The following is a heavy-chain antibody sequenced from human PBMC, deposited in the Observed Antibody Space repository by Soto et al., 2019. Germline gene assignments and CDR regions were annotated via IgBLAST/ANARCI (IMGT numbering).Heavy chain of an antibody. D-gene: IGHD3-16*01. Sequence: ASVQVSCKASGYTFTSYYMHWVRQAPGQGLEWMGIINPSGGSTSYAQKFQGRVTMTRDTSTSTVYMELSSLRSEDTAVYYCSAFGGANNWFDPWGQGTLVTVSS. CDR3: SAFGGANNWFDP. CDR1: GYTFTSYY. J-gene: IGHJ5*02. V-gene: IGHV1-46*01. CDR2: INPSGGST.